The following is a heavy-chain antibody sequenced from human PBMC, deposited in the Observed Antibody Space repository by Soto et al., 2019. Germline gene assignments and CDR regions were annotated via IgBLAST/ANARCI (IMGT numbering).Heavy chain of an antibody. CDR1: GFTFSSYG. CDR2: ISYDGSNK. Sequence: GGSLRLSCAASGFTFSSYGMHWVRQAPGKGLEWVAVISYDGSNKYYADSVKGRFTISRDNSKNTLYLQMNSLRAEDTAVYYCAKDIAAAAENDWGQGTLVTVSS. J-gene: IGHJ4*02. V-gene: IGHV3-30*18. CDR3: AKDIAAAAEND. D-gene: IGHD6-13*01.